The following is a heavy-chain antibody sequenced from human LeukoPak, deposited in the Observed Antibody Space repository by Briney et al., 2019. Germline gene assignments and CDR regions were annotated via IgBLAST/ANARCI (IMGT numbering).Heavy chain of an antibody. Sequence: GSLRLSCAASGFTFSNYWMNWVRQAPGKGLEGVANIKQDGSEKYYVDSVKGRFTISRDNAKNSLYLQMNSLRAEDTAVYYCARDSSGFLGAFDIWSQGTMVTVSS. CDR3: ARDSSGFLGAFDI. J-gene: IGHJ3*02. CDR1: GFTFSNYW. D-gene: IGHD3-22*01. CDR2: IKQDGSEK. V-gene: IGHV3-7*01.